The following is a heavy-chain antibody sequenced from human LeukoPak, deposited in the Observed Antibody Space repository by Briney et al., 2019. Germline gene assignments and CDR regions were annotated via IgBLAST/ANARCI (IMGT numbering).Heavy chain of an antibody. CDR1: GYSISSGYY. CDR2: LYHSGGT. J-gene: IGHJ3*02. D-gene: IGHD1-14*01. V-gene: IGHV4-38-2*01. CDR3: CAYHTAIDAFDI. Sequence: PSEPLSLTCVVSGYSISSGYYWGWVRQPPGKGLEWIGSLYHSGGTYYNPSLQSRVTISIDTSKNQFSLELSSVTAAETAVYYFCAYHTAIDAFDIWGQGTMVTVSS.